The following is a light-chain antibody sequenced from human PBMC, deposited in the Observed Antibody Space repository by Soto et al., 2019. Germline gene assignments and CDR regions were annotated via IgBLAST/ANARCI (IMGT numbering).Light chain of an antibody. V-gene: IGKV4-1*01. Sequence: DIVMTQSPDSLAVSLGERATINCKSSQNILHSPNNQNALGWYQQKPGQPPTLLISWTSTRESGVPDRCSGSGSGTDFSLTISGLQAEDVAIYYCQQFYTTPTFGGGTKVEIK. J-gene: IGKJ4*01. CDR3: QQFYTTPT. CDR2: WTS. CDR1: QNILHSPNNQNA.